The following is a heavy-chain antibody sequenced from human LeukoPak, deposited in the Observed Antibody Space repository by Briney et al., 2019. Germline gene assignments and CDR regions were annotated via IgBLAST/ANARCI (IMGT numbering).Heavy chain of an antibody. J-gene: IGHJ4*02. D-gene: IGHD5-24*01. Sequence: PGGSLRLSCAASGFNVTTNYMSWVRQAPGKGLEWVSVIYSGGTTYYADSVKGRFTISRDISKNTLSLQMNSLRAEDTAVYYCARGRRDGYNLGYWGQGTLVAASS. CDR2: IYSGGTT. V-gene: IGHV3-53*01. CDR1: GFNVTTNY. CDR3: ARGRRDGYNLGY.